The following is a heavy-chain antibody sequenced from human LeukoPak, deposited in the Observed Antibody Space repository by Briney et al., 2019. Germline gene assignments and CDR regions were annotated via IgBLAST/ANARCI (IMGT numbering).Heavy chain of an antibody. V-gene: IGHV3-21*01. CDR2: ISSSSSYI. D-gene: IGHD3-3*01. Sequence: PGGSLRLSCAASGFTFSSYGMNWVRQAPGKGLEWVSSISSSSSYIYYADSVEGRFTISRDDAKNSLYLQMNSLRAEDTAVYYCARDGYYDFWSGYYRNDYYYYMDVWGKGTTVTVSS. CDR1: GFTFSSYG. J-gene: IGHJ6*03. CDR3: ARDGYYDFWSGYYRNDYYYYMDV.